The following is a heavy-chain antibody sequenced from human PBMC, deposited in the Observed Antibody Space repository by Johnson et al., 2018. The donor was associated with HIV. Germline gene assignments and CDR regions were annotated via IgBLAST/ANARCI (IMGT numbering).Heavy chain of an antibody. CDR2: IPYDGSRR. CDR3: ARYCSGGSCCSAAFDI. CDR1: GLTFSSYG. J-gene: IGHJ3*02. Sequence: QVQLVESGGGVAQPGRSLRLSCAASGLTFSSYGIHWVRQAPGKGLEWVAAIPYDGSRRDYGASVKGRFTISRDNSKNTLYLQMKSLRAGDTAVYYCARYCSGGSCCSAAFDIWGQGTMVTVSS. D-gene: IGHD2-15*01. V-gene: IGHV3-30*03.